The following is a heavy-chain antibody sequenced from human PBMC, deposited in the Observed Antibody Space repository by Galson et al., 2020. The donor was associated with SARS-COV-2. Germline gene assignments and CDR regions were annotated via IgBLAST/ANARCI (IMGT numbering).Heavy chain of an antibody. D-gene: IGHD3-10*01. CDR3: TRVVRGVIVTRGFDS. CDR1: GGSISSNSFH. Sequence: SETLSLTCTVSGGSISSNSFHWGWIRQSPGKGLEWIGTIYYSGSTYYNPSLKSRVTISIDTSKNQFSLKLNSVTAADTAVYYCTRVVRGVIVTRGFDSWGQGTLVTVSS. CDR2: IYYSGST. V-gene: IGHV4-39*01. J-gene: IGHJ4*02.